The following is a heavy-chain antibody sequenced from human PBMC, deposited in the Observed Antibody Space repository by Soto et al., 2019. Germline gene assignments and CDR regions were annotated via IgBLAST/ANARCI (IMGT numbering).Heavy chain of an antibody. CDR1: GFTFDDYG. V-gene: IGHV3-20*04. J-gene: IGHJ3*01. CDR2: INWNGDST. Sequence: GGSLRLSCAASGFTFDDYGMSWVRQAPGKGLEWVSGINWNGDSTGYADSVTGRFTISRDNAKNSLYLQMNSLRAEDTAVYYCARGDYYDNSGPFSDVFDVWGQGTMVTVSS. D-gene: IGHD3-22*01. CDR3: ARGDYYDNSGPFSDVFDV.